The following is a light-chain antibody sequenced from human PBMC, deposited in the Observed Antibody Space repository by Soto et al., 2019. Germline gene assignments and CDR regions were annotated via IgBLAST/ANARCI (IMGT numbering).Light chain of an antibody. J-gene: IGLJ2*01. CDR2: LDSDGSH. Sequence: QLVLTQSPSASASMGASVKLTCTLSSGHSSYAIAWHQQQPEKGPRYLMKLDSDGSHTKGDAIPDRVSGTSSGAARYLTISSLQSDDEADNYFQTWRTVIHVVFGGGTKLTVL. CDR1: SGHSSYA. CDR3: QTWRTVIHVV. V-gene: IGLV4-69*01.